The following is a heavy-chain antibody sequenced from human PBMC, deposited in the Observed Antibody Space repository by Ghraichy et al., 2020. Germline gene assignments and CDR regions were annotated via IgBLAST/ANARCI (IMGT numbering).Heavy chain of an antibody. CDR1: GFTFRSYW. V-gene: IGHV3-7*03. CDR3: ARDLFVTMVRQINYGMDV. Sequence: GGSLRLSCAASGFTFRSYWMTWVRQAPGKGLEWVANIKQDGSEKYYVDSVKGRFTISRDNAKNSLHLQMNSLRAEDTAVYYCARDLFVTMVRQINYGMDVWGQGTTVTVSS. D-gene: IGHD3-10*01. J-gene: IGHJ6*02. CDR2: IKQDGSEK.